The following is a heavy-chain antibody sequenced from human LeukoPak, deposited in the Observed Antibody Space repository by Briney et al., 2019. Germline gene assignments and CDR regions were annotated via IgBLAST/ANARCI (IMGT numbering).Heavy chain of an antibody. CDR1: GGSFSGYY. J-gene: IGHJ4*02. D-gene: IGHD6-19*01. CDR3: AIKPYTSAWYPLDY. Sequence: PSETLSLTCAVYGGSFSGYYWRWIRQPPGKGLEWIGEINHSGNTNYNPSLKSRVTISVDTSKNQFSLKLSSVTAADTAVYYCAIKPYTSAWYPLDYWGQGTLVTVSS. CDR2: INHSGNT. V-gene: IGHV4-34*01.